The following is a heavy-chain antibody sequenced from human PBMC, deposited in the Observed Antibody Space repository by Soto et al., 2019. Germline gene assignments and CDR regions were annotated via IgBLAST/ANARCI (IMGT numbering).Heavy chain of an antibody. D-gene: IGHD3-22*01. Sequence: QVHLVQSGAEVKKPGSSVKVSCKASGGTVSSYAITWVRQAPGKGLAWMGVFSPIFVSAHYAQKFQGRVTITANESTSTASMELIGLRSEDTDIYYCARDLSSDSTGFRGYDLWGQGTLVTVSS. CDR2: FSPIFVSA. V-gene: IGHV1-69*01. CDR1: GGTVSSYA. CDR3: ARDLSSDSTGFRGYDL. J-gene: IGHJ4*02.